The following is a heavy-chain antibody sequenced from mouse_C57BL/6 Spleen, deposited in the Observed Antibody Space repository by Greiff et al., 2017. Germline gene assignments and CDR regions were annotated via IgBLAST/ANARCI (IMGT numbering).Heavy chain of an antibody. D-gene: IGHD1-1*01. J-gene: IGHJ2*01. CDR3: AKYYGSSYSYCDY. CDR2: IYPRSGNT. CDR1: GYTFTSYG. V-gene: IGHV1-81*01. Sequence: VQLQQSGAELARPGASVQLSCKASGYTFTSYGLSWVKQRTGQGLEWIGGIYPRSGNTYYNEKFKGKATLTADKASSTAYMELRSLTAEDSAVYFCAKYYGSSYSYCDYWGQGTTRTVSS.